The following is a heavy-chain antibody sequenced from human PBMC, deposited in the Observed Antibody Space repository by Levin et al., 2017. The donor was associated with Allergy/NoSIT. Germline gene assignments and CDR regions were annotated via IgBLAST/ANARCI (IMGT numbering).Heavy chain of an antibody. CDR1: GFTFSTYG. D-gene: IGHD4-11*01. J-gene: IGHJ5*02. CDR3: AKDAQSGNYLWDWFDP. Sequence: GESLKISCAASGFTFSTYGMSWVRQAPGKGLEWVSSIGAGDTYYAESVKGRFTISRDDSKNTLFLQMSSLRDEDTAIYYCAKDAQSGNYLWDWFDPWGQGTLVTVSS. CDR2: IGAGDT. V-gene: IGHV3-23*01.